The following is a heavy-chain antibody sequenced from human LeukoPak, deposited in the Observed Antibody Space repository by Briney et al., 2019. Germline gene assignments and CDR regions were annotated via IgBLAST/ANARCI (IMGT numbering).Heavy chain of an antibody. J-gene: IGHJ4*02. CDR1: GFTVSSNY. D-gene: IGHD5-18*01. CDR2: IYSGGST. V-gene: IGHV3-66*04. Sequence: GGSLRLSCAASGFTVSSNYMTWVRQAPGKGLEWVSVIYSGGSTYYADSVKGRFTISRDNSKNTLYLQMNSLRAEDTAVYYCAKQESYEPPGTFDYWGQGTLVTVSS. CDR3: AKQESYEPPGTFDY.